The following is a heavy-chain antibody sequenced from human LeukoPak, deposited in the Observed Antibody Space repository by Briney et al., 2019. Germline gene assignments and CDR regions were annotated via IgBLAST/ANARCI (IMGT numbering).Heavy chain of an antibody. CDR1: GGSISSGGYY. J-gene: IGHJ6*02. D-gene: IGHD3-10*01. Sequence: PSETLSLTCTVSGGSISSGGYYWSWIRQPPGKGLEWIGYIYYSGSTYYNPSLKSRVTISVDTSKNQFSLKLSSVTAADTAVYYCARDSMGMVRGLGITYYYGMDVWGQGTTVTVSS. V-gene: IGHV4-30-4*01. CDR3: ARDSMGMVRGLGITYYYGMDV. CDR2: IYYSGST.